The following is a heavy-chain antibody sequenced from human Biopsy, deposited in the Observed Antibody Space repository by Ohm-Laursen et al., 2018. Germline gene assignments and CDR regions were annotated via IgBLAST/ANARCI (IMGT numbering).Heavy chain of an antibody. D-gene: IGHD1-26*01. CDR3: ARHAPSYSGSYWRYFDL. Sequence: SGTLSLTCTVSGGSISSYYWSWIRQPPGKGLEWIGYIYYTGSTNYNPSLKRRLTISVDTSMNHLSLRLTSVTAADTAVYYCARHAPSYSGSYWRYFDLWGRGTLVTVSS. V-gene: IGHV4-59*08. J-gene: IGHJ2*01. CDR1: GGSISSYY. CDR2: IYYTGST.